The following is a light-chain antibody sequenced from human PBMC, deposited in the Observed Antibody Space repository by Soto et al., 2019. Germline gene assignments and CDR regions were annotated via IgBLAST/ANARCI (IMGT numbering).Light chain of an antibody. V-gene: IGLV2-8*01. CDR3: SSFAGNNNLV. J-gene: IGLJ2*01. Sequence: QSALTQPPSASGSPGQSVTISCTGTSSDVGGYNYVSWYQQHPGKAPKLMISEVSKRPSGVPDRFSCSKSGNTASLTVSGLQAEDEADYYCSSFAGNNNLVFGGGTQLTVL. CDR2: EVS. CDR1: SSDVGGYNY.